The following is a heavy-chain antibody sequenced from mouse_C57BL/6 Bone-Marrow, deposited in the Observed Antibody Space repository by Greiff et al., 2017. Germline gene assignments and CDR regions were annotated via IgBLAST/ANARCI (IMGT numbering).Heavy chain of an antibody. D-gene: IGHD1-1*01. J-gene: IGHJ2*01. CDR3: ARHEAKREPDYYGSSYEY. V-gene: IGHV1-62-2*01. CDR1: GYTFTEYT. CDR2: FYPGSGSI. Sequence: QVQLKQSGAELVKPGASVKLSCKASGYTFTEYTIHWVKQRSGQGLEWIGWFYPGSGSIKYNEKFKDKATLTADKSSSTVYMELSRLTSEDSAVYFCARHEAKREPDYYGSSYEYWGQGTTLTVSS.